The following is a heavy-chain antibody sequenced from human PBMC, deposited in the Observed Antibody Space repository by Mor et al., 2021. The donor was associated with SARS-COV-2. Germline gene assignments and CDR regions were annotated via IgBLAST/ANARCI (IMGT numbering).Heavy chain of an antibody. Sequence: AQKFQGRVTITADKSTSTAYMELSSLRSEDTAVYYCARFSGLGSGSLFDPWGQGTLVTVSS. J-gene: IGHJ5*02. D-gene: IGHD3-10*01. V-gene: IGHV1-69*02. CDR3: ARFSGLGSGSLFDP.